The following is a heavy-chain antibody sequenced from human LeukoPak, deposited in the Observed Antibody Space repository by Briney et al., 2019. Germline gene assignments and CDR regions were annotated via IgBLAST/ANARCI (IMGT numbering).Heavy chain of an antibody. Sequence: SETLSLTCAVYDGSFSGYYWSWIRQPPGKGLEWIGEINHSGSTNYNPSLKSRVTISVDTSKNQFSLKLSSVTAADTAVYYCARGPMYYFDSSGFLPFDYWGQGTLVTVSS. V-gene: IGHV4-34*01. D-gene: IGHD3-22*01. CDR3: ARGPMYYFDSSGFLPFDY. J-gene: IGHJ4*02. CDR1: DGSFSGYY. CDR2: INHSGST.